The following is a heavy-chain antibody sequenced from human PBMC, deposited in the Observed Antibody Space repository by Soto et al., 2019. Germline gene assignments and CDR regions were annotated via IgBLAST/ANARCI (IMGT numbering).Heavy chain of an antibody. CDR2: INSSSSYI. D-gene: IGHD6-19*01. Sequence: EVQLVESGGGLVKPRGSLRLSCAASVFTFSSYNMNWVRQAPGKGLEWVSSINSSSSYIYDADSVKGRFTISIDNAKNSLYLQMNSLRAEDTAVYYCARDDRRIAVAGAYYYGMDVWGQGTTVTVSS. CDR1: VFTFSSYN. J-gene: IGHJ6*02. CDR3: ARDDRRIAVAGAYYYGMDV. V-gene: IGHV3-21*01.